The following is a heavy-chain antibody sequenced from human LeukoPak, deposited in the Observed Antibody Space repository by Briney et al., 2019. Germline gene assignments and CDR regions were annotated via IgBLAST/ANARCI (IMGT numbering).Heavy chain of an antibody. CDR2: INAGSGNT. Sequence: ASVQVSFKASGYTFTSYAMHWLRQPPGQRLEGMGCINAGSGNTKYLQKFQGRVTLTRDTSPSTAYMELSSLRSEDTAVYYCARSIVVVPVEFDPWGQGTLVTVSS. V-gene: IGHV1-3*01. D-gene: IGHD2-2*01. CDR1: GYTFTSYA. CDR3: ARSIVVVPVEFDP. J-gene: IGHJ5*02.